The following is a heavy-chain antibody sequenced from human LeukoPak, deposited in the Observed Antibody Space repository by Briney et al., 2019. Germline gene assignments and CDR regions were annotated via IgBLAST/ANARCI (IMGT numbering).Heavy chain of an antibody. V-gene: IGHV4-30-4*01. CDR3: ASSVVTPSPAFDY. CDR1: GGSISSGDYY. D-gene: IGHD4-23*01. CDR2: IYYSGST. Sequence: SQTLSLTCTVSGGSISSGDYYWSWIRQPPGKGLEWIGYIYYSGSTYYNPSLKSRVTRSVDTSKNQFSLKLSSVTAADTAVYYCASSVVTPSPAFDYWGQGTLVTVSS. J-gene: IGHJ4*02.